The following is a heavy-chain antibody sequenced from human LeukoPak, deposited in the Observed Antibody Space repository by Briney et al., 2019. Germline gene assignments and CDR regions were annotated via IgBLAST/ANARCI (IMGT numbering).Heavy chain of an antibody. D-gene: IGHD2-21*01. CDR3: ARVRVRQPDY. CDR2: MYLSGTT. J-gene: IGHJ4*02. V-gene: IGHV4-4*02. CDR1: GDSINSLDL. Sequence: SSGTLSLTCTVSGDSINSLDLWSWVRQPPGKGLEWIGEMYLSGTTHSNPSVKSRVTISIDKSKNQFFLNLSSVTAADTAVYYCARVRVRQPDYWGQGTLVTVSS.